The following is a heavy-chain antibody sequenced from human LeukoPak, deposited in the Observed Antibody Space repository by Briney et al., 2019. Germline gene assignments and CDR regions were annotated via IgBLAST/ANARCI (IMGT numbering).Heavy chain of an antibody. CDR3: ARLGYCSGGSCYEDAFDI. CDR1: GFTFSSYA. CDR2: ISGSGGST. Sequence: PGGSLRLSCAASGFTFSSYAMSWVRQAPGKGLEWVSAISGSGGSTYYADSVKGRFTISRDNSKNTLYLRMNSLRAEDTAVYYCARLGYCSGGSCYEDAFDIWGQGTMVTVSS. J-gene: IGHJ3*02. D-gene: IGHD2-15*01. V-gene: IGHV3-23*01.